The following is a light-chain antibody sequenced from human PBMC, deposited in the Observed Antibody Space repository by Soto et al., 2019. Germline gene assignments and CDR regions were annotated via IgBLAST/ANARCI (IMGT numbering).Light chain of an antibody. CDR3: QQYNNWPRT. J-gene: IGKJ1*01. V-gene: IGKV3D-15*01. CDR1: QSVSSS. CDR2: GAS. Sequence: EIVMTQSPATLSVSPGERATLSCRASQSVSSSLAWYQQKPGQSPRLLIYGASNRATGIPDRFSGSGSGTDFTLTISRLEPEDFAVYYCQQYNNWPRTFGQGTKVDIK.